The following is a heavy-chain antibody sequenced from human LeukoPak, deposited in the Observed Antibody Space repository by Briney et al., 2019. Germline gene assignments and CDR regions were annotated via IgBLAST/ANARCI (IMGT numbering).Heavy chain of an antibody. CDR2: ISNIGDT. J-gene: IGHJ6*03. D-gene: IGHD2-21*01. V-gene: IGHV3-23*01. Sequence: GGSLRLSCAASGFTFSRFAMGWVRQTPGKGLEWVSTISNIGDTYFADSVKGRFTISRDNSKDILYLQMSSLRAEDTAVYYCAKYFGFCGVTGCPAGWCMDVWGTGTTVTVSS. CDR3: AKYFGFCGVTGCPAGWCMDV. CDR1: GFTFSRFA.